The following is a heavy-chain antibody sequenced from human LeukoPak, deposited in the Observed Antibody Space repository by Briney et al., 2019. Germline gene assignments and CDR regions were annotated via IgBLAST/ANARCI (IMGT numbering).Heavy chain of an antibody. CDR3: ATGYYDFWSGYLGAPPVNY. CDR1: GFTFSRYW. V-gene: IGHV3-15*01. J-gene: IGHJ4*02. Sequence: GGSLRLSCAASGFTFSRYWMSWVRQAPGKGLEWVGRIKSKTDGGTTDYAAPVKGRFTISRDDSKNTLYLQMNSLKTEDTAVYYCATGYYDFWSGYLGAPPVNYWGQGTLVTVSS. CDR2: IKSKTDGGTT. D-gene: IGHD3-3*01.